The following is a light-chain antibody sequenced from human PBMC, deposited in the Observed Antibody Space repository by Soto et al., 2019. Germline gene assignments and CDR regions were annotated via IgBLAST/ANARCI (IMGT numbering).Light chain of an antibody. CDR3: GSWDSSLSAYV. V-gene: IGLV1-51*01. CDR2: VDN. CDR1: SSNIGGNS. J-gene: IGLJ1*01. Sequence: QSVLTQPPSVSAAPGQKVTIPCSGSSSNIGGNSVTSYQQLPGTAPKLLIYVDNKRPTGIPDRFSGSKSGTSATLAITGFQTGDEADYYCGSWDSSLSAYVFGTGTKVTVL.